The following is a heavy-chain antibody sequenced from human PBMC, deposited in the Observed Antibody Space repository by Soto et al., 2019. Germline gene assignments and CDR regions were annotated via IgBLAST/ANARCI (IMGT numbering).Heavy chain of an antibody. CDR2: IIPILGIA. CDR3: ARDSAVVVPAASFDY. J-gene: IGHJ4*02. D-gene: IGHD2-2*01. V-gene: IGHV1-69*08. CDR1: GCTFSSYT. Sequence: QVQLVQSGAEVKKPGSSVKVSCKASGCTFSSYTISWVRQAPGQGLEWMGRIIPILGIANYAQKFQGRVTITADKSTSTAYMELSSLRSEDTAVYYCARDSAVVVPAASFDYWGQGTLVTVSS.